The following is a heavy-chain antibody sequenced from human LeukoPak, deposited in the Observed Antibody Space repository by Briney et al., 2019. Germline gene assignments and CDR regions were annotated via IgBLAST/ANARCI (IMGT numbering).Heavy chain of an antibody. Sequence: GGSLRLSCEGSGFSFSSYWMTWVRQLPGKGPEWVANIRQDESERYFADSVKGRFTISRDNSKNTLYLQMNSLRAEDTAVYYCARQGYRYNWNAHYYYYMDVWGKGTTVTISS. CDR1: GFSFSSYW. J-gene: IGHJ6*03. CDR3: ARQGYRYNWNAHYYYYMDV. CDR2: IRQDESER. D-gene: IGHD1-1*01. V-gene: IGHV3-7*01.